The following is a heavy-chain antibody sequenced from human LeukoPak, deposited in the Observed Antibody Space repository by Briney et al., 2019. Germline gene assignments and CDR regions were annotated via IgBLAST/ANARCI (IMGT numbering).Heavy chain of an antibody. D-gene: IGHD6-13*01. CDR2: IIPIFGTA. CDR1: GGTFSSYA. Sequence: SVKVSCKASGGTFSSYAISWVRQAPGQGLEWMGGIIPIFGTANYAQKFQGRVTMTRDTSTSTVYMELSSLRSEDTAVYYCARGQQLADWYFDLWGRGTLVTVSS. CDR3: ARGQQLADWYFDL. V-gene: IGHV1-69*05. J-gene: IGHJ2*01.